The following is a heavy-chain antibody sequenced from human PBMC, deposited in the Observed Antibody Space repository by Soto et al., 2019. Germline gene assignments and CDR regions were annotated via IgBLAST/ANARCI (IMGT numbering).Heavy chain of an antibody. D-gene: IGHD5-12*01. CDR3: AREGISGFDWDY. J-gene: IGHJ4*02. Sequence: GGSLRLSCAASGFTLSSYAMSWVRQAPGKGLEWVAAISGSGGSTYYADSVKGRFTISRDNSKNTLYLEMNNLSGDDAGVYYCAREGISGFDWDYWGQGTQVTVSS. CDR2: ISGSGGST. CDR1: GFTLSSYA. V-gene: IGHV3-23*01.